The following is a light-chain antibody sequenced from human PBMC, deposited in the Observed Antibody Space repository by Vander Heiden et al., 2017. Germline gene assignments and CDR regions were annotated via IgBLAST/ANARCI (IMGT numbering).Light chain of an antibody. CDR3: QSLDNNIVM. J-gene: IGLJ3*02. CDR2: EDK. Sequence: NFMLTQPLSVSESPGNTVTLSCTGSSGNIANNYVQWYQQRPGSAPTIVIYEDKQRPSGVPDRFSGSIESSSNSASLSISGLKTEDEADYYCQSLDNNIVMFGGGTKLTVL. CDR1: SGNIANNY. V-gene: IGLV6-57*02.